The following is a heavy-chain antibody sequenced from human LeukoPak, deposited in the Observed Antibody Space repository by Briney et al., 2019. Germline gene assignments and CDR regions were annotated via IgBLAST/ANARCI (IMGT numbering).Heavy chain of an antibody. CDR1: GASISSYY. J-gene: IGHJ4*02. CDR2: IYYSGST. Sequence: SETLSLTCTVSGASISSYYWSWIRQPAGKGLEWIGYIYYSGSTNYNPSLKSRVTISVDTSKNQFSLKLSPVTAADTAVYYCARAHQSERVLWFGELFFDYWGQGTLVTVSS. D-gene: IGHD3-10*01. CDR3: ARAHQSERVLWFGELFFDY. V-gene: IGHV4-59*01.